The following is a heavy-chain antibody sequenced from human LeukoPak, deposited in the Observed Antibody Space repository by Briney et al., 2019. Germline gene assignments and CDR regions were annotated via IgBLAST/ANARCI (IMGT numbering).Heavy chain of an antibody. CDR3: AADRQEGGSGSYWFDP. D-gene: IGHD3-10*01. V-gene: IGHV4-59*01. CDR1: GGSITTYY. J-gene: IGHJ5*02. Sequence: KPSKTLSLTCTISGGSITTYYWSWIRQPAGKGLEWIGNVYYSGSTTYNPSLKTRVTISVDTSKNQFSLRLTSLTAADTAVYYCAADRQEGGSGSYWFDPWGQGTLVTVSS. CDR2: VYYSGST.